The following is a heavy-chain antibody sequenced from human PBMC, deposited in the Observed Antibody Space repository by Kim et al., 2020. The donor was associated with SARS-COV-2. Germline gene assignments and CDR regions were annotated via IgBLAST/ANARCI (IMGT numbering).Heavy chain of an antibody. Sequence: GGSLRLSCTASGFTFGDYAMSWVRQAPGKGLEWVGFIRSKAYGGTTEYAASVKGRFTISRDDSKSIAYLQMNSLKTEDTAVYYCTRVYGSCWSRYYFDYWGQGTLVTVSS. D-gene: IGHD6-19*01. J-gene: IGHJ4*02. CDR3: TRVYGSCWSRYYFDY. CDR1: GFTFGDYA. CDR2: IRSKAYGGTT. V-gene: IGHV3-49*04.